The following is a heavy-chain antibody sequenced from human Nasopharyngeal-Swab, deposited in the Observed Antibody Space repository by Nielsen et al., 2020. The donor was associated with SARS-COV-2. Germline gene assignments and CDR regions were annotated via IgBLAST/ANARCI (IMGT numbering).Heavy chain of an antibody. Sequence: SETLSLTCTVSGVSISSPYWSWIRQPPGKGLEWIGFISHNSGTNYKPSLKSRVTMFMDTSKNQFSLKLRSVTAADTAVYYCAKEGATGWFDPWGQGTLVTVSS. CDR3: AKEGATGWFDP. V-gene: IGHV4-59*11. J-gene: IGHJ5*02. CDR2: ISHNSGT. CDR1: GVSISSPY.